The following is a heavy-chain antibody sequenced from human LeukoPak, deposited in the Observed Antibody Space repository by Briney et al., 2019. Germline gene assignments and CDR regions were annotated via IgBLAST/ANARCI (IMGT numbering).Heavy chain of an antibody. CDR1: GGTFSSYT. V-gene: IGHV1-69*02. Sequence: GASVKVSCKASGGTFSSYTISWVRQAPGQGLEWMGRIIPILGIANYAQKFQGRVTITADKSTSTAYMELSSLRSEDTAVYYCATVNTHLGKPVYYFDYWGQGTLVTVSS. J-gene: IGHJ4*02. CDR2: IIPILGIA. CDR3: ATVNTHLGKPVYYFDY. D-gene: IGHD4-11*01.